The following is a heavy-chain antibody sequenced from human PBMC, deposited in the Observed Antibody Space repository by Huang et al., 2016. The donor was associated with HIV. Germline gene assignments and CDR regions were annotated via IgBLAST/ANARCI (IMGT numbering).Heavy chain of an antibody. CDR1: GYTFTNSA. D-gene: IGHD6-13*01. V-gene: IGHV7-4-1*02. Sequence: QVQLVQSGSELKKPGASVKVSCKASGYTFTNSAMNWVRQAPGQGLEGMGWSNANTGNPTYAQGVTGRFVVSLDTSVSTACLQISSLKAEDTAMYYWARGCSSWPNADYWGQGTLVTVSS. CDR2: SNANTGNP. J-gene: IGHJ4*02. CDR3: ARGCSSWPNADY.